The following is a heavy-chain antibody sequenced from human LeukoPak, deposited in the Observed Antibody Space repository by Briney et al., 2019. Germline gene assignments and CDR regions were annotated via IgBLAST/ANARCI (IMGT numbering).Heavy chain of an antibody. CDR1: GFTFSSYA. CDR2: ISYDGSNK. V-gene: IGHV3-30*04. J-gene: IGHJ6*03. D-gene: IGHD2-2*01. CDR3: GKDEVVPGYYYTDV. Sequence: PGGSLRLSCVASGFTFSSYAMHWVRQAPGKGMEWVAVISYDGSNKYYADSVKGRFTISRDNSKNTLYLQMNSLRAEDTAVYYCGKDEVVPGYYYTDVWGRGATVTISS.